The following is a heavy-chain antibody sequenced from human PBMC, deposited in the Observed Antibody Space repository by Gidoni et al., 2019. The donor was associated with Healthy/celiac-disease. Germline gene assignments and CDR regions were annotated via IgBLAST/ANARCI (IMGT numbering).Heavy chain of an antibody. CDR1: GFTFGSYS. D-gene: IGHD3-10*01. V-gene: IGHV3-48*01. CDR3: ARDPGGFGTPRWFDP. CDR2: ISSSSSTI. Sequence: EVQLVESGGGLVQPGGSLRLSCAASGFTFGSYSMNWVRQAPGKGLEWVSYISSSSSTIYYADSVKGRFTISRDNAKNSLYLQMNSLRAEDTAVYYCARDPGGFGTPRWFDPWGQGTLVTVSS. J-gene: IGHJ5*02.